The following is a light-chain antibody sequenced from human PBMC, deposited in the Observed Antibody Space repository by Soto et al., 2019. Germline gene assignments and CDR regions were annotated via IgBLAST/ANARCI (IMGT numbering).Light chain of an antibody. J-gene: IGLJ3*02. Sequence: QSALTQPASVAGSPGQSITISCTGTSSDVGASNYVSWYQLHPGKGPQVIIYEVTNRPSRVSNRFSGSKSGNTASLTISDLQAEYEADYFCSSYTGGITSWIFGGGTKLAVL. CDR2: EVT. V-gene: IGLV2-14*01. CDR3: SSYTGGITSWI. CDR1: SSDVGASNY.